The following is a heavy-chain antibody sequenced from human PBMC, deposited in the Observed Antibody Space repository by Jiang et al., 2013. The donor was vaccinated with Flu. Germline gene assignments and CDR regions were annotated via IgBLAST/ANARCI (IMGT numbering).Heavy chain of an antibody. CDR1: GGSISSYY. J-gene: IGHJ4*02. D-gene: IGHD3-10*01. Sequence: GLVKPSETLSLTCTVSGGSISSYYWSWIRQPPGKGLEWIGYIYYSGSTNXNPSLKSRVTISVDTSKNQFSLKLSSVTAADTAVYYCARHLWFGTTLSPPWFDYWGQGTLVTVSS. CDR2: IYYSGST. V-gene: IGHV4-59*08. CDR3: ARHLWFGTTLSPPWFDY.